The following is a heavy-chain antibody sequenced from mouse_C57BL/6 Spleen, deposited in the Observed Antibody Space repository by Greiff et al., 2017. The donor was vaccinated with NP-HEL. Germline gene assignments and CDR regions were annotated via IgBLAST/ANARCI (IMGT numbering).Heavy chain of an antibody. CDR1: GFNIKDDY. Sequence: EVKLMESGAELVRPGASVKLSCTASGFNIKDDYMHWVKQRPEQGLEWIGWIDPENGDTEYASKFQGKATITADTSSNPAYLQLSSLTSEDTAVYYCTLYDGYDGAWFAYWGQWTRVTVSA. V-gene: IGHV14-4*01. CDR2: IDPENGDT. CDR3: TLYDGYDGAWFAY. J-gene: IGHJ3*01. D-gene: IGHD2-3*01.